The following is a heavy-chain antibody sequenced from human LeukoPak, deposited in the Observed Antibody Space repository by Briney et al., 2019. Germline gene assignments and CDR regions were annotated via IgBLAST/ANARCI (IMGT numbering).Heavy chain of an antibody. CDR2: ISSSGTYK. CDR1: GFTFSSYA. V-gene: IGHV3-30*04. Sequence: GRSLRLSCAASGFTFSSYALHWVRQAPGKGLEWVAVISSSGTYKYYADSVKGRFTVSRDSSKKTLYLQMDSLTPEDTAVYYCARDYYDSSGYYYWGQGTLVTVSS. J-gene: IGHJ4*02. D-gene: IGHD3-22*01. CDR3: ARDYYDSSGYYY.